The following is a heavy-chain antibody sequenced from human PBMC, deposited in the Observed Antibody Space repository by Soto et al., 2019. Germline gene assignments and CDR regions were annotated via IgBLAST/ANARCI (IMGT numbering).Heavy chain of an antibody. CDR3: ARGGRGYEFDY. CDR1: GFTFSSYA. Sequence: EVQLVESGGGLVQPGGSPRLSCAASGFTFSSYAMHWVRQAPGKGLEYDSGISSNGGSTDYANSVKGRFTISRDNSKNTLYLQMGSLRAEDMAVYYCARGGRGYEFDYWGQGTLVTVSS. V-gene: IGHV3-64*01. CDR2: ISSNGGST. D-gene: IGHD5-12*01. J-gene: IGHJ4*02.